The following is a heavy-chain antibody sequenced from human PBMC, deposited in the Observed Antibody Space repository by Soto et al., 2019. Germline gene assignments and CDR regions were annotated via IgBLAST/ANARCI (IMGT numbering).Heavy chain of an antibody. D-gene: IGHD3-10*01. J-gene: IGHJ4*02. V-gene: IGHV1-69*01. CDR3: ARDRADYGSGNYYNRIDF. Sequence: QVQLVQSGAEVKKPGSSGKVSCKASGGIFSTYAISWLRQAPGQGLEWMGGIIPIFGTPNYAQRFQGRVTITADESTSTAYMELSRLRSEDTAVYYCARDRADYGSGNYYNRIDFWGQGTLVTVSS. CDR1: GGIFSTYA. CDR2: IIPIFGTP.